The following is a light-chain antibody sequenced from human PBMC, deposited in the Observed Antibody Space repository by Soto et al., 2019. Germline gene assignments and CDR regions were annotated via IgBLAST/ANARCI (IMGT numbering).Light chain of an antibody. CDR3: QQGHNWPLT. Sequence: EIGMTQSPATLSVSPGERATLSCRASQSISSELAWYQQKPGQPPRLLIYGASTTATGVPARFTGSGSGSDFTLTISGLQSEDFAVYYCQQGHNWPLTFGQGTRLEI. CDR2: GAS. J-gene: IGKJ2*01. CDR1: QSISSE. V-gene: IGKV3-15*01.